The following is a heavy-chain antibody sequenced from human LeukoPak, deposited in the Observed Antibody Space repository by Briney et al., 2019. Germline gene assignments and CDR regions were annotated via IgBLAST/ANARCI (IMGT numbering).Heavy chain of an antibody. CDR2: ISNSGTTT. CDR3: ARDQDWMFDY. CDR1: GFTFNNYA. V-gene: IGHV3-48*01. J-gene: IGHJ4*02. D-gene: IGHD1-1*01. Sequence: QPGGFLRLSCAASGFTFNNYAMNWVRQAPGKGLEWISYISNSGTTTYYADSVKGRFTISRDTAMKSLYLQMNSLRAEDTAVYYCARDQDWMFDYWGQGILVSVSS.